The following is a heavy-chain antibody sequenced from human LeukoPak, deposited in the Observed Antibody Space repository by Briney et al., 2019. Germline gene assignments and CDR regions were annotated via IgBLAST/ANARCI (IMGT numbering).Heavy chain of an antibody. Sequence: PGESLRLSCAASGFTFSNYAMYWVRQAPGKGLEWVSAISGYGGYGVNTYYADSVKGRLSISRDSSNNTLYLQMNNLRAEDTAIYYCAKANDHYYFDSWGQGTLVTVFS. J-gene: IGHJ4*02. D-gene: IGHD1-14*01. CDR3: AKANDHYYFDS. CDR2: ISGYGGYGVNT. V-gene: IGHV3-23*01. CDR1: GFTFSNYA.